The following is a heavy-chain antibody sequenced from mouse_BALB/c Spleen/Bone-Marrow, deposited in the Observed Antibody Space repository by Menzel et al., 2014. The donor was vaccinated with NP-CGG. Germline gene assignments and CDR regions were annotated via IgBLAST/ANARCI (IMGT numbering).Heavy chain of an antibody. D-gene: IGHD2-3*01. CDR3: VKSDGYFLDY. CDR2: IRSKSNNYAT. CDR1: GFTFNTYA. V-gene: IGHV10-1*02. Sequence: EVKVVESGGGLVQPKGSLKLSCAASGFTFNTYAMNWVRQAPGKGLEWVARIRSKSNNYATYYADSVKDRFTISRDDSQSKLFLQMNNLKTEDTAMYYCVKSDGYFLDYWGQGTSLTVSS. J-gene: IGHJ2*03.